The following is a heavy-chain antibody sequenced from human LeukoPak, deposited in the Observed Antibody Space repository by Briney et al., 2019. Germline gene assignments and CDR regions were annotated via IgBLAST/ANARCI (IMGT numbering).Heavy chain of an antibody. CDR1: GGSFSGYY. CDR3: ASQSFYYYYYMDV. CDR2: INHSGST. J-gene: IGHJ6*03. V-gene: IGHV4-34*01. Sequence: SETLSLTCAVYGGSFSGYYWSWIRQPPGKGLEWIGEINHSGSTNYNPSLKSRVTISVDTSKNQFSLKLSSVTAADTAVYYCASQSFYYYYYMDVWGKGTTVTVSS.